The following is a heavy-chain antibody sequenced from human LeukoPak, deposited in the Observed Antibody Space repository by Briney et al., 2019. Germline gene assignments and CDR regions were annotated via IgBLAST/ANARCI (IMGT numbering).Heavy chain of an antibody. Sequence: GESLKICCKGSGYSFTSYWIGWVRQLPGKGLEWMGIVYPGDSDTRYSPSFQGQVTISADKSISTAYLQWSSLKASDTAMYYCARILDILTGYYRYYFDYWGQGTLVTVSS. D-gene: IGHD3-9*01. J-gene: IGHJ4*02. V-gene: IGHV5-51*01. CDR2: VYPGDSDT. CDR1: GYSFTSYW. CDR3: ARILDILTGYYRYYFDY.